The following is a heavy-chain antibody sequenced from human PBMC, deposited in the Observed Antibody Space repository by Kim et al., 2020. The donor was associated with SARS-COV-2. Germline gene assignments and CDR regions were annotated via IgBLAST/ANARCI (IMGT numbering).Heavy chain of an antibody. CDR3: ARATSGYVDY. CDR2: SN. D-gene: IGHD3-9*01. Sequence: SNEYAVSVRSRISVDPDTTKNQFSLQLNSVSPEDTAVYYCARATSGYVDYWGQGTLVTVSS. V-gene: IGHV6-1*01. J-gene: IGHJ4*02.